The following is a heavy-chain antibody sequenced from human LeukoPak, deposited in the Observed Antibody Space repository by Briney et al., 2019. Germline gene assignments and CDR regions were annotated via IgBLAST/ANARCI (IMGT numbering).Heavy chain of an antibody. CDR2: TYYRSTWYN. CDR1: GDSVSSSSVT. J-gene: IGHJ5*02. V-gene: IGHV6-1*01. CDR3: ARRLTQYDCFDP. Sequence: SQTLSLTCAISGDSVSSSSVTWNWIRQSPSRGLEWLGRTYYRSTWYNDYAVSVRGRITVNPDTSKNQFSLHLNSVTPEDTAVYYCARRLTQYDCFDPWGQGILVTVSS. D-gene: IGHD2-2*01.